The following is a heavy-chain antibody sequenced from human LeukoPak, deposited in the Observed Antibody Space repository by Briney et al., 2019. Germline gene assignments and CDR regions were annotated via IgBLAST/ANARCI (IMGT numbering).Heavy chain of an antibody. D-gene: IGHD3-22*01. Sequence: MSGGSLRLSCAASGIPFSNYTLTWVRQAPGKGLVWVSSISGSSRYIHYSDSVRGRFSISRDNAKNSVYLQMDSLTADDTAVYYCARVNSALVVSSEGSWAGSLGFGHWGQGILVIVSS. CDR1: GIPFSNYT. V-gene: IGHV3-21*06. J-gene: IGHJ4*02. CDR2: ISGSSRYI. CDR3: ARVNSALVVSSEGSWAGSLGFGH.